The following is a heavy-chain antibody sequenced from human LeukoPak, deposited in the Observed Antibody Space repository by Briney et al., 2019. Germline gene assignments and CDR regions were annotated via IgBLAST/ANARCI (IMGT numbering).Heavy chain of an antibody. Sequence: GRSLRLSCAASGFIFRNYAMHWVRQAPGKGLEWVAVISHDGRNKNYADSVKGRFTISRDNSKNTLYVQVNSLGTEDTAAYYCAKGSYYDSSGSFYFDYWGQGTLVTVSS. V-gene: IGHV3-30*04. J-gene: IGHJ4*02. CDR2: ISHDGRNK. CDR3: AKGSYYDSSGSFYFDY. CDR1: GFIFRNYA. D-gene: IGHD3-22*01.